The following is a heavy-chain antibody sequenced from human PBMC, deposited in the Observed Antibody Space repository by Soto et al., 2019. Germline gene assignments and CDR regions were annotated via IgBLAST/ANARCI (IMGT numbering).Heavy chain of an antibody. J-gene: IGHJ3*02. V-gene: IGHV1-18*01. Sequence: QVQLVQSGGEVKKPGASVKVSCKATGYTFTRHGISWVRQAPGPGIEWMGWISPYNGNTNYAQKFRSRVTLTRDTSTTTASMELRSLRCDDTVIYYCARTYGVYGVEGSDMWGQGTMVTVSS. CDR2: ISPYNGNT. D-gene: IGHD2-8*01. CDR1: GYTFTRHG. CDR3: ARTYGVYGVEGSDM.